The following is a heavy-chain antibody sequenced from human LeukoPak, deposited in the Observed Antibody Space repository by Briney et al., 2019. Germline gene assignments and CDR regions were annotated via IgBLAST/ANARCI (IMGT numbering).Heavy chain of an antibody. CDR2: ISSSSSYI. V-gene: IGHV3-21*01. CDR3: ATSIPLLLWFGELWDAFDI. D-gene: IGHD3-10*01. J-gene: IGHJ3*02. CDR1: GFTFSSYA. Sequence: PGRSLRLSCAASGFTFSSYAMHWVRQAPGKGLEWVSSISSSSSYIYYADSVKGRFTISRDNAKNSLYLQMNSLRAEDTAVYYCATSIPLLLWFGELWDAFDIWGQGTMVTVSS.